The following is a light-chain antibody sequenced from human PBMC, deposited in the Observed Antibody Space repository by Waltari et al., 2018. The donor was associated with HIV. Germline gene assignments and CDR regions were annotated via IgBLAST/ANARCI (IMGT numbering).Light chain of an antibody. Sequence: QSALTQPASVSGSPGQSITISSTGTSNVVGSSKSVSWHQQHPGEAPKLIIHDVSNRPSGISNRFSGSKSGNTASLTISGLQTEDEADYYCSSYTSSSTYVFGTGTRVTVL. CDR3: SSYTSSSTYV. J-gene: IGLJ1*01. CDR2: DVS. V-gene: IGLV2-14*03. CDR1: SNVVGSSKS.